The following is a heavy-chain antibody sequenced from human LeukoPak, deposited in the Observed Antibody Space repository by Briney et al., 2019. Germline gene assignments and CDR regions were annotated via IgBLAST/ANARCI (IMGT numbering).Heavy chain of an antibody. CDR3: ARDPNDILTGWFDP. CDR1: GFTFSDYY. V-gene: IGHV3-11*01. D-gene: IGHD3-9*01. Sequence: GGSLRLSCAASGFTFSDYYMSWIRQAPGKGLEWVSYISSSGSTIYYADSVKGRFTISRDNAKNPLYLQMNSLRAEDTAVYYCARDPNDILTGWFDPWGQGTLVTVSS. CDR2: ISSSGSTI. J-gene: IGHJ5*02.